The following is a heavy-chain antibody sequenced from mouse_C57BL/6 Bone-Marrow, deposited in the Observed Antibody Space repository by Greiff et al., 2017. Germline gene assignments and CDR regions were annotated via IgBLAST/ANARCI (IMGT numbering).Heavy chain of an antibody. Sequence: VQLQQSGTVLARPGASVKMSCKTSGYTFTSYWMPWVKQRPGQGLEWIGAIYPGNSDTSYNQKFKGKAKLTAVTSASTAYMELSSLTNEDSAVYYCTNGWLLPWFAYWGQGTLVTVSA. CDR3: TNGWLLPWFAY. V-gene: IGHV1-5*01. D-gene: IGHD2-3*01. J-gene: IGHJ3*01. CDR1: GYTFTSYW. CDR2: IYPGNSDT.